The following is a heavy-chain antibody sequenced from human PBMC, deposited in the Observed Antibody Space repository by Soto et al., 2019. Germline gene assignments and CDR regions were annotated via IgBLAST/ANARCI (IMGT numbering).Heavy chain of an antibody. CDR2: SYPGDSDT. CDR3: VCLSPLLGSHGMDV. Sequence: RGEALKISCKGSGYSLTSYWIGWVRQMPGKDLEWMGISYPGDSDTRYSPSFQGQVTISADKSSSTAYLQWSSLKASDTDMYYCVCLSPLLGSHGMDVWGQGTMVTVSS. D-gene: IGHD2-15*01. J-gene: IGHJ6*02. V-gene: IGHV5-51*01. CDR1: GYSLTSYW.